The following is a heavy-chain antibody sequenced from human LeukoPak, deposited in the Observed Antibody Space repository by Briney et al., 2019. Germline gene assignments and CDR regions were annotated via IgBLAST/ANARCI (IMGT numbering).Heavy chain of an antibody. Sequence: GGSLRLSCAVSGFSFSSYWMSWVRQAPGKGLEWVANIKQDGSEKYYVDSVKGRFTISRDNAKNSLYLQMNSLRAEDTAVYYCAREGKNSVWGQGTLVTVSS. CDR3: AREGKNSV. CDR2: IKQDGSEK. J-gene: IGHJ4*02. V-gene: IGHV3-7*01. D-gene: IGHD5/OR15-5a*01. CDR1: GFSFSSYW.